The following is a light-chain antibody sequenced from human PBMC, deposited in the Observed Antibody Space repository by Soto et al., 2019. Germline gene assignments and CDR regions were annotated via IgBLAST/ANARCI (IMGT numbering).Light chain of an antibody. Sequence: DIVMTQSPLSLPVTPGEAASISCRSSQSILHKNKNIYFNWYLQKPGQSPQLLIYMGFKRASGVPDRFSGSGSGTYFTLTISRVEAEDAGVYYCMQALQTPRTFGQGTKVEIK. CDR1: QSILHKNKNIY. J-gene: IGKJ1*01. CDR3: MQALQTPRT. V-gene: IGKV2-28*01. CDR2: MGF.